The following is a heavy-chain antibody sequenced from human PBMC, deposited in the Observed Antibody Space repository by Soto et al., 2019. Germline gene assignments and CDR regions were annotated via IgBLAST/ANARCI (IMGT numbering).Heavy chain of an antibody. D-gene: IGHD6-13*01. CDR1: GFTFSSYA. V-gene: IGHV3-23*01. Sequence: GGSLRLSCAASGFTFSSYAMSWVRQAPGKGLEWVSAISGSGGSTYYADSVKGRFTISRDNSKNTLYLQMNSLRAEDTAVYYCANKPNSWYKFDYWGQGTLVTVSS. J-gene: IGHJ4*02. CDR3: ANKPNSWYKFDY. CDR2: ISGSGGST.